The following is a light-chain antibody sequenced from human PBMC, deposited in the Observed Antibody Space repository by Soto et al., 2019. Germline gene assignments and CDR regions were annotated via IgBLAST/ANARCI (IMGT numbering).Light chain of an antibody. V-gene: IGKV1-39*01. J-gene: IGKJ2*01. CDR3: QQTYSIPYT. CDR2: GAS. Sequence: DIQMSQSPSSLSASVGDRVTITCRASQSISSSLIWYQQKPGKATKLLIYGASSLQSGVPSRFSGSGSGTDFTLTISYLQPEDFATYFRQQTYSIPYTFGQGTKLEIK. CDR1: QSISSS.